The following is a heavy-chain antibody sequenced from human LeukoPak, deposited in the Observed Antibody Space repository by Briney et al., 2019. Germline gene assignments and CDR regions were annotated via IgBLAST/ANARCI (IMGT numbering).Heavy chain of an antibody. CDR2: INTSGGST. CDR3: ARESSGYNYFDY. D-gene: IGHD3-22*01. V-gene: IGHV1-46*01. J-gene: IGHJ4*02. Sequence: ASVKVSCKASGYTFTSYYMHWVREAPGPGLEWMGIINTSGGSTSYAQKFQGRVTMTRDTSTSTVYMELSRLRSEDTAVYYCARESSGYNYFDYWGQGTLVTVSS. CDR1: GYTFTSYY.